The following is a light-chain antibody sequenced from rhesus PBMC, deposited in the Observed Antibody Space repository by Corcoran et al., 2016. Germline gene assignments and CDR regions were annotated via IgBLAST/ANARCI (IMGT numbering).Light chain of an antibody. V-gene: IGKV1-22*01. CDR2: KAS. CDR3: LQYSSSPFT. CDR1: QGNSNW. J-gene: IGKJ3*01. Sequence: DIQMTQSPSSLSASVGDRVTITCQASQGNSNWLAWYQQKPGKAPKLLIYKASNLQSGGPSRFSGSGSGTDFTPTISSLQPEDFATYYCLQYSSSPFTFGPGTKLDI.